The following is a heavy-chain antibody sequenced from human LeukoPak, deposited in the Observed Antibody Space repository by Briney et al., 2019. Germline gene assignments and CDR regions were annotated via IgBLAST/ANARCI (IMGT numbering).Heavy chain of an antibody. V-gene: IGHV3-7*01. D-gene: IGHD5-24*01. CDR3: ARIGSRDGYTVDY. Sequence: GGSLRLSCAASGFTFSNYWMSWVRQASAKGLEWVANIKQDGTGYYVDSVKGRFTISRDNAKNSLYLQMNSLRVEDTAVYYCARIGSRDGYTVDYWGQGTLVTVSS. CDR1: GFTFSNYW. J-gene: IGHJ4*02. CDR2: IKQDGTG.